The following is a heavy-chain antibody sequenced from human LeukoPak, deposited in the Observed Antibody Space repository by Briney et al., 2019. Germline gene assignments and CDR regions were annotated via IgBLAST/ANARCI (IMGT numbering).Heavy chain of an antibody. CDR3: ARVIVGATYGDY. Sequence: GGSLRLSCAASGFAFSSYWMHWVRQAPGKGLVWVSRINSDGSSTSYADSVKGRFTISRDNAKNTLYLQMNSLRAEDTAVYYCARVIVGATYGDYWGQGTLVTVSS. CDR1: GFAFSSYW. CDR2: INSDGSST. V-gene: IGHV3-74*01. D-gene: IGHD1-26*01. J-gene: IGHJ4*02.